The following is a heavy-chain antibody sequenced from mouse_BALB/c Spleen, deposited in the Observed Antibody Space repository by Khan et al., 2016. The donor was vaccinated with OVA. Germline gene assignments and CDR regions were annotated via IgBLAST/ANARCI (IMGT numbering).Heavy chain of an antibody. D-gene: IGHD6-1*01. CDR2: INPSTGYT. J-gene: IGHJ2*01. CDR3: ARRGLRWDFDY. Sequence: QVQLQQSGAELAKPGASVKMSCKASGYTFINYWILWVKQRPGQGLEWIGYINPSTGYTEFNQHFKDKATLTADKSSSTAYMQLSSLTSEDSAVEYCARRGLRWDFDYWGQGTTLTVSS. CDR1: GYTFINYW. V-gene: IGHV1-7*01.